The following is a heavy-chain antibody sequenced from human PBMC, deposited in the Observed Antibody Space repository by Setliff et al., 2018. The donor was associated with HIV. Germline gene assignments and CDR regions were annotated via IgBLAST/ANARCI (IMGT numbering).Heavy chain of an antibody. CDR3: TRGVRAYRPFDY. Sequence: SETLSLTCAVYGGSFSAFSWNWVRQPPGKGLEWIGEINQSGTTYYNPSLKSRLTISVDSSKNQFSLRLHSVTAADTAVYYCTRGVRAYRPFDYWGQGTLVTVSS. D-gene: IGHD1-26*01. CDR2: INQSGTT. CDR1: GGSFSAFS. V-gene: IGHV4-34*01. J-gene: IGHJ4*02.